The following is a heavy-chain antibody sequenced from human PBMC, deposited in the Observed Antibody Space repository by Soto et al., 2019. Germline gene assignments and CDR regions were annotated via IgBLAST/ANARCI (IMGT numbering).Heavy chain of an antibody. J-gene: IGHJ4*02. CDR3: ARKAHYASGRITLFDS. D-gene: IGHD3-10*01. V-gene: IGHV4-38-2*02. Sequence: SETLSLTCTVSVYSINSDDYWGWIRQPPGKGLEWIASIYHSVSTFYNPSLRSRVTISIDTSKNQFSMRLTAVTAADKAMYYCARKAHYASGRITLFDSWGQGTLVTVSS. CDR1: VYSINSDDY. CDR2: IYHSVST.